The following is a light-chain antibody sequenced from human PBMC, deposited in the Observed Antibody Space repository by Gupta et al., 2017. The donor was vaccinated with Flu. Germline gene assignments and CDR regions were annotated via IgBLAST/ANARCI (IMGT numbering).Light chain of an antibody. CDR3: QSYDSSNYWV. V-gene: IGLV6-57*01. Sequence: VTISCTRSSGSIARNYVQWYQQRPGSSPTTVIYEDNQRPSGGPDRFSGSIDSSSNSASLTISGLKTEDEADYYCQSYDSSNYWVFGGGTKLTVL. J-gene: IGLJ3*02. CDR1: SGSIARNY. CDR2: EDN.